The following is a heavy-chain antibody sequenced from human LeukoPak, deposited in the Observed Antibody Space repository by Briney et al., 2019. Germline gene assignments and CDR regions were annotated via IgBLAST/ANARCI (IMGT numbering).Heavy chain of an antibody. D-gene: IGHD6-25*01. J-gene: IGHJ3*02. CDR3: ARDLSGAFDI. Sequence: SETLSLTCAVYGGSFSGYYWSWIRQPPGKGLEWTGGINHSGSTNYNPSLKSRVTISVDTSKNQFSLKLSSVTAADTAVYYCARDLSGAFDIWGQGTMVTVSS. CDR1: GGSFSGYY. CDR2: INHSGST. V-gene: IGHV4-34*01.